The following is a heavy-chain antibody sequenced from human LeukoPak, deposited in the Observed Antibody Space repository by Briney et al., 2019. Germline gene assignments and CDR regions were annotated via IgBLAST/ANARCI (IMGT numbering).Heavy chain of an antibody. J-gene: IGHJ4*02. D-gene: IGHD6-19*01. V-gene: IGHV3-23*01. CDR3: ARQWLVHGLGY. Sequence: GGPLRLSCAASGFTFSSYAMSWVRQAPGKGLEWVSAISGSGGSTYYADSVKGRFTISRDNSKNTLYLQMNSLRAEDTAVYYCARQWLVHGLGYWGQGTLVTVSS. CDR2: ISGSGGST. CDR1: GFTFSSYA.